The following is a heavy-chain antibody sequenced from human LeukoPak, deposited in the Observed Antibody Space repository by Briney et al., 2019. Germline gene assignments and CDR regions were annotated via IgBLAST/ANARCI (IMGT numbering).Heavy chain of an antibody. Sequence: GGSLRLSCAASGFTFSSYGMHWVRQAPGKGLEWVAFIRYDGSNKYYADSVKGRFTISRDNSKNTLYLQMNSLRAEDTAVYYYAKDYYGSGSYTYYYGMDVWGQGTTVTVSS. CDR3: AKDYYGSGSYTYYYGMDV. J-gene: IGHJ6*02. D-gene: IGHD3-10*01. CDR2: IRYDGSNK. CDR1: GFTFSSYG. V-gene: IGHV3-30*02.